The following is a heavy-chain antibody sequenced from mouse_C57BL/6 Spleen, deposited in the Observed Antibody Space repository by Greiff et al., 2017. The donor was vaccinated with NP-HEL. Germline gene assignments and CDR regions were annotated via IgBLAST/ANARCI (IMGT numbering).Heavy chain of an antibody. CDR3: ARRGDYDVLYYAMDY. CDR2: IYPGDGDT. V-gene: IGHV1-80*01. J-gene: IGHJ4*01. D-gene: IGHD2-4*01. CDR1: GYAFSSYW. Sequence: VQLQQSGAELVKPGASVKISCKASGYAFSSYWMNWVKQRPGKGLEWIGQIYPGDGDTNYNGKFKGKATLTADKSSSTAYMQLSSLTSEDSAVYFCARRGDYDVLYYAMDYWGQGTSVTVSS.